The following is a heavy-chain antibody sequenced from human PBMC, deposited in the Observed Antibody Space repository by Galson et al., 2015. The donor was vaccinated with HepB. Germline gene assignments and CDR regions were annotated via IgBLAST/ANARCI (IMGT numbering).Heavy chain of an antibody. V-gene: IGHV5-51*03. CDR3: ARLHPVAGDFDY. D-gene: IGHD6-19*01. CDR1: GYRFTTYW. CDR2: IYPDDSDT. J-gene: IGHJ4*02. Sequence: QSGAEVKKPGESLKISCKGSGYRFTTYWIGWVRQMPGKGLEWMGVIYPDDSDTRYSPSFQGQVTISADRSISTAYLQWSNLKASDTAMYYCARLHPVAGDFDYWGQGTLVTVSS.